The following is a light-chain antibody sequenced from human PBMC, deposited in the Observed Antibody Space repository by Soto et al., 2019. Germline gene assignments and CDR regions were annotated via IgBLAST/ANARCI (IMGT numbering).Light chain of an antibody. CDR2: AAS. V-gene: IGKV1-39*01. Sequence: DIRMTQSPSSLSASPGDIVTITCRASQGISSYLAWYQQKPGKAPKLLIYAASSLPSGVPSRFSGSGSVTDFTLTISSLQPEDFATYYCQQSYSTPWTFGQGTKVDIK. CDR3: QQSYSTPWT. CDR1: QGISSY. J-gene: IGKJ1*01.